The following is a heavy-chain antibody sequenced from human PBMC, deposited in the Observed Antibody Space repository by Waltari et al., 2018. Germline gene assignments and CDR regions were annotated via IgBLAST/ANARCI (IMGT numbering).Heavy chain of an antibody. D-gene: IGHD3-3*01. CDR3: AREGFLEWLADAFDI. CDR1: GGSISSGSYY. V-gene: IGHV4-61*02. J-gene: IGHJ3*02. CDR2: IYTSGST. Sequence: QVQLQESGPGLVKPSQTLSLTCTVSGGSISSGSYYWSWIRQPAGKGLEWIGRIYTSGSTNYNPSLKSRVTISVDTSKNQFSLKLSSVTAADTAVYYCAREGFLEWLADAFDIWGQGTLVIVSS.